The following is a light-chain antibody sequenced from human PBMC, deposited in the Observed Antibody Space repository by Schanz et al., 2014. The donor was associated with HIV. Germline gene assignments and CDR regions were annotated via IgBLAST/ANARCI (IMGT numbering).Light chain of an antibody. V-gene: IGLV1-44*01. Sequence: QSVLTQPPSASGTPGQRVTISCSGSSSNIGRNTVNWYQHPPGTAPKVLIYNNNQRPSGVPVRFSGSKSGTSASLAISGLQSEDEADYYCAAWDDSLEGVEFGGGTKLTVL. CDR3: AAWDDSLEGVE. CDR2: NNN. CDR1: SSNIGRNT. J-gene: IGLJ2*01.